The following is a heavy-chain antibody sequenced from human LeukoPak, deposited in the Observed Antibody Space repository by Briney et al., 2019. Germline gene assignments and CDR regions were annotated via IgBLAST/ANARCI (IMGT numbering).Heavy chain of an antibody. CDR1: GGTFSNYA. CDR2: IIPIFGTA. D-gene: IGHD4/OR15-4a*01. Sequence: GASVKVSCKASGGTFSNYAISWVRQAPGQGLEWMGGIIPIFGTANYAQKFQGRVTITADKSTSTAYMELSSLRSEDTAVYYCARENPGAFDYWGQGTLVTVSS. V-gene: IGHV1-69*06. CDR3: ARENPGAFDY. J-gene: IGHJ4*02.